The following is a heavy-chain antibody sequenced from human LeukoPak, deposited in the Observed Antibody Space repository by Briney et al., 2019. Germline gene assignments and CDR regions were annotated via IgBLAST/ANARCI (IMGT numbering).Heavy chain of an antibody. CDR2: ISAYNGNT. Sequence: ASVKVSCKASGYTFTSYGISWVRQAPGQGLEWMGWISAYNGNTNYAQKLQGRVTMTTDTSTSTAYMELRSLRSDDTAVYYCARDLGIQLWPPTNWYFDLWGRGTLVTVSS. CDR1: GYTFTSYG. D-gene: IGHD5-18*01. J-gene: IGHJ2*01. V-gene: IGHV1-18*01. CDR3: ARDLGIQLWPPTNWYFDL.